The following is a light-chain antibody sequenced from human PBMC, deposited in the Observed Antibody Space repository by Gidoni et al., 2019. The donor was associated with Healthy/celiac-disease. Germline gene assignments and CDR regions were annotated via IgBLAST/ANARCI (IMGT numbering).Light chain of an antibody. Sequence: SVLTQPPSASGTPGQRVTISCSGSSSNIGSNTVNWYQQLPGTAPKLLIYSNNQRPSGVPDRFSGSKSGTSASLAISGHQSEDEADYYCAAWDDSLNGVVFGGGTKLTVL. J-gene: IGLJ2*01. CDR1: SSNIGSNT. CDR2: SNN. CDR3: AAWDDSLNGVV. V-gene: IGLV1-44*01.